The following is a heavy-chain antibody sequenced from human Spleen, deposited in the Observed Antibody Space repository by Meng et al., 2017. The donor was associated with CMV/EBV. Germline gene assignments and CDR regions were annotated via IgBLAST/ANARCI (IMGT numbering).Heavy chain of an antibody. CDR1: GFTFSSYA. CDR2: ISYDGSNK. D-gene: IGHD2-8*01. V-gene: IGHV3-30-3*01. Sequence: GGSLRLSCAASGFTFSSYAMHWVRQAPGKGLEWVAVISYDGSNKYYADSVKGRFTISRDNSKNTLYLQMNSLRAEDTAVYYCARVNIVLMVYGGGFDPWGQGTLVT. J-gene: IGHJ5*02. CDR3: ARVNIVLMVYGGGFDP.